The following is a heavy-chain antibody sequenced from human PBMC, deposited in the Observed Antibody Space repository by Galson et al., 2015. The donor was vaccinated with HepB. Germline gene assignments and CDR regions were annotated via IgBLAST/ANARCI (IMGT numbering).Heavy chain of an antibody. Sequence: SLRLSCAASGFTFSSYWMHWVRQAPGKGLVWVSRINSDGSSTSYADSVKGRFTISRDNAKNTLYLQMNSLRAEDTAVFYCATRGPYSGSYFGAFDIWGQGTMVTVSS. CDR3: ATRGPYSGSYFGAFDI. V-gene: IGHV3-74*01. CDR2: INSDGSST. D-gene: IGHD1-26*01. J-gene: IGHJ3*02. CDR1: GFTFSSYW.